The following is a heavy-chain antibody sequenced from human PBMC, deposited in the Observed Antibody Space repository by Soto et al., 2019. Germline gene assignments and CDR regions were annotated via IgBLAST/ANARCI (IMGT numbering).Heavy chain of an antibody. CDR2: MNAKSGAT. D-gene: IGHD3-16*01. V-gene: IGHV1-8*01. J-gene: IGHJ3*01. CDR3: ARGNPFNYAGFDV. CDR1: GYTFSDFD. Sequence: QAHLEQSGAEVKRPGASVKVSCKASGYTFSDFDINWMRQASGQGPEWMGWMNAKSGATFFAQRFQGKLNMTWDTSLSTAYMEVGSLTSDDTAMYYCARGNPFNYAGFDVWGQGTTVAVSS.